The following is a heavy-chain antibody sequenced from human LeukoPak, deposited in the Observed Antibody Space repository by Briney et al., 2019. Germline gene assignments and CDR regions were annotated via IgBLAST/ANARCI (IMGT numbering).Heavy chain of an antibody. CDR3: TREPLP. CDR2: IYSSGST. J-gene: IGHJ4*02. CDR1: GGSISSYY. Sequence: RASETLSLTCTVSGGSISSYYWSWIRQPAGRGLEWIGRIYSSGSTSYNPSLKSRVIMSGDTSKNQLSLKLTSVTAADTAVYYCTREPLPWGQGTLVTVSS. V-gene: IGHV4-4*07.